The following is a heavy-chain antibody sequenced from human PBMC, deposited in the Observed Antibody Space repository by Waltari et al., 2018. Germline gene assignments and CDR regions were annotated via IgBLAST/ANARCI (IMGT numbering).Heavy chain of an antibody. J-gene: IGHJ4*02. CDR3: TRGGVGYGNFEY. CDR1: GFAFSSSW. V-gene: IGHV3-74*01. CDR2: IYTGASDT. D-gene: IGHD5-12*01. Sequence: EVQLVESGGDLVQPGGSLRLSCAASGFAFSSSWMPWVRQTPGKGLVWVSRIYTGASDTYYADSVKGRFTISRDNAKNTLYLQMNSLRVEDTAVYYCTRGGVGYGNFEYWGLGTLVTVSS.